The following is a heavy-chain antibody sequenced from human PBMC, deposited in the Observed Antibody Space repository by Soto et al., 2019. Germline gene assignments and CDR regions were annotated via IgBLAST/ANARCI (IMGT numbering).Heavy chain of an antibody. CDR1: GFTFSSYS. V-gene: IGHV3-21*01. CDR2: ISSSSSYI. Sequence: GGSLRLSCAASGFTFSSYSMDWVRQAPGKGLEWVSSISSSSSYIYYADSVKGRFTISRDNAKNSLYLQMNSLRAEDTAVYYCARERTYYYDSSGYPDFDYWGQGTTVTVSS. D-gene: IGHD3-22*01. J-gene: IGHJ4*02. CDR3: ARERTYYYDSSGYPDFDY.